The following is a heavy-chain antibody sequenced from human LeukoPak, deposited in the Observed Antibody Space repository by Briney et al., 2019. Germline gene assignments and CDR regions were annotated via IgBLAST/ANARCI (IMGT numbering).Heavy chain of an antibody. CDR2: FDPEDGET. CDR3: AAPSGSYSNYFDY. Sequence: ASVKVSCKVSGYTLTELSMHWVRQAPGKGLEWMGGFDPEDGETIYAQKIQGRVTMTEDTSTDTAYMELSSLRSEDTAVYYCAAPSGSYSNYFDYWGQGTLVTVSS. D-gene: IGHD1-26*01. J-gene: IGHJ4*02. V-gene: IGHV1-24*01. CDR1: GYTLTELS.